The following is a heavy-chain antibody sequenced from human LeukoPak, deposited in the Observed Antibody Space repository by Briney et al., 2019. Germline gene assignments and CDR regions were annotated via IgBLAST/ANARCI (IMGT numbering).Heavy chain of an antibody. D-gene: IGHD3-9*01. CDR2: ISGSGRNT. CDR1: GFTFSSYA. J-gene: IGHJ4*02. V-gene: IGHV3-23*01. Sequence: GGSLRLSCAASGFTFSSYAMSWVRQAPGKGPEYVSGISGSGRNTYYADSVKGRFTISRDNSKNTLYLQMNSLRAEDTAVYYCAKGPSGYFDWLLTGYYFDYWGQGTLVTVSS. CDR3: AKGPSGYFDWLLTGYYFDY.